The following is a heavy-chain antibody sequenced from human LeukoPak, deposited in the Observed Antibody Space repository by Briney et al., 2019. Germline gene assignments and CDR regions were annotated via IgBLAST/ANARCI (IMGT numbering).Heavy chain of an antibody. D-gene: IGHD2-8*01. V-gene: IGHV3-74*01. J-gene: IGHJ3*02. Sequence: PGGSLRPSCAASGFTFSHYLMHWVRQAPGKGLVWVSRINSDESNTNSYADSVKGRFIISRDNAKNTLYLQMNSLRAEDTAVYFCGRGGNGIDIWGQGTTVIVSS. CDR2: INSDESNT. CDR1: GFTFSHYL. CDR3: GRGGNGIDI.